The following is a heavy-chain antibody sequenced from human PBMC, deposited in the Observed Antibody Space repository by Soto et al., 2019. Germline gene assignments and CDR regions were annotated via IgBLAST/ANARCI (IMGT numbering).Heavy chain of an antibody. J-gene: IGHJ3*01. CDR1: GFTFSSYW. D-gene: IGHD6-19*01. Sequence: EVQLVESGGGLVQPGGSLRLSCAASGFTFSSYWMHWVRQAPGKGLVWVSRINSDGSSTNYADSVKGRFTISRDNAKNKLYLQMNSLRVEDTAVYYCARDRLVGSSGRYDDFDFWGQGTMVTVSS. CDR2: INSDGSST. V-gene: IGHV3-74*01. CDR3: ARDRLVGSSGRYDDFDF.